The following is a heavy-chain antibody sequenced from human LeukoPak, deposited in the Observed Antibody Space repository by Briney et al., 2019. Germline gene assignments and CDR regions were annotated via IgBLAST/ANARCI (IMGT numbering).Heavy chain of an antibody. V-gene: IGHV1-24*01. CDR3: ATGRIAAAGIPKGYYYGMDV. D-gene: IGHD6-13*01. CDR1: GYTLTELS. CDR2: FDPEDGET. Sequence: ASVKVSCKVSGYTLTELSMHWVRQAPGKGLEWMGGFDPEDGETIYAQKFQGRVTMTEDTSTDTAYMELSSLRSEDTAVYYCATGRIAAAGIPKGYYYGMDVWGQGTTVTVSS. J-gene: IGHJ6*02.